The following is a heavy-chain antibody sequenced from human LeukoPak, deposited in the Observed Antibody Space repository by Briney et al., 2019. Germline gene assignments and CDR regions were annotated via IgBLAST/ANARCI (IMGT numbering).Heavy chain of an antibody. CDR2: INHGGST. Sequence: SETLSLTCAVYGGSFSGYYWSWIRQPPGKGLEWIGEINHGGSTNYNPSLKSRVTISVDTSKNQVSLKLSSVTAADTAVYYCARGTTMIVVVITSRAPRYFDLWGRGTLVTVSS. J-gene: IGHJ2*01. V-gene: IGHV4-34*01. CDR3: ARGTTMIVVVITSRAPRYFDL. D-gene: IGHD3-22*01. CDR1: GGSFSGYY.